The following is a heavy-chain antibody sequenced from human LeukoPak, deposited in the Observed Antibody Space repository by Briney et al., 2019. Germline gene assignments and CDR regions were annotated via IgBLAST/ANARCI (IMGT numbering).Heavy chain of an antibody. CDR2: ISGSGGST. D-gene: IGHD3-10*01. V-gene: IGHV3-23*01. Sequence: PGGSLRLSCAASGFTFSSYAMSWVRQAPGKGLEWVSAISGSGGSTYYADSVKGRFTISRDSSKNTLYLQMNSLRAEDTAVYYRAKSVRGVPDYWGQGTLVTVSS. J-gene: IGHJ4*02. CDR3: AKSVRGVPDY. CDR1: GFTFSSYA.